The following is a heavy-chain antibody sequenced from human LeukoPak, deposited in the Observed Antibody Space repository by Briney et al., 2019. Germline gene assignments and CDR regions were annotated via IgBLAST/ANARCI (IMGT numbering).Heavy chain of an antibody. CDR2: INPNNGGT. CDR1: GYTFIDYY. Sequence: GASVKVSCKASGYTFIDYYLQWVRQAPGQGLEWMGWINPNNGGTNFAQRLQGRITVTRDTSISIAYLQLSRVRFDDTAVYYCARGSSIVTPDFDAFDIWGQGTMVSVSS. CDR3: ARGSSIVTPDFDAFDI. J-gene: IGHJ3*02. V-gene: IGHV1-2*02. D-gene: IGHD4-23*01.